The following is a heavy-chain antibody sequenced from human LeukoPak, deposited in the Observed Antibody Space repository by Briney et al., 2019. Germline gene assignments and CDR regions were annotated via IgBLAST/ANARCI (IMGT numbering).Heavy chain of an antibody. V-gene: IGHV4-59*01. Sequence: SETLSLTCTVFGGSIGADHWSWIRQPPGKGLEWIGYMSPSGSTNHNPSLKNRGTIFRDTSKNQFFLKLSAVTAANTAVYYCAKDRSINAFDIWGQGTVVTVSA. CDR2: MSPSGST. CDR3: AKDRSINAFDI. J-gene: IGHJ3*02. CDR1: GGSIGADH. D-gene: IGHD2-21*01.